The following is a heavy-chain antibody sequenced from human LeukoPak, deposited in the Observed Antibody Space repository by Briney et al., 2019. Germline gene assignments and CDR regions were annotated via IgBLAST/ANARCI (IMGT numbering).Heavy chain of an antibody. D-gene: IGHD4-17*01. CDR1: GFTFSNFA. V-gene: IGHV3-23*01. CDR2: ISDIGGST. CDR3: GKCTTGNTHYPIDY. Sequence: QPGGSLRLSCAASGFTFSNFAMTWVRQAPGKGLEWVSAISDIGGSTYYADSVKGRFTISRDNSKNTLYLQMNSLRAEDTAVYYCGKCTTGNTHYPIDYWGQGTLVTVSS. J-gene: IGHJ4*02.